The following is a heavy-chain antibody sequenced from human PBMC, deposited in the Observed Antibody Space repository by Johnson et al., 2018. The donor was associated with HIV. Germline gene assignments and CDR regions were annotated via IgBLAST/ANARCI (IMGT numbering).Heavy chain of an antibody. Sequence: EVQLVESGGGLVQPGGSLRLSCAASGFTFDDYAMHWVRQAPGKGLEWVSGISWNSGSIGYADSVKGRFTISRDNAKNSLYLQMNSLRAEDTALYYCAKEKGVNDAFDIWGQGTMVTVSS. V-gene: IGHV3-9*01. J-gene: IGHJ3*02. CDR1: GFTFDDYA. CDR3: AKEKGVNDAFDI. CDR2: ISWNSGSI.